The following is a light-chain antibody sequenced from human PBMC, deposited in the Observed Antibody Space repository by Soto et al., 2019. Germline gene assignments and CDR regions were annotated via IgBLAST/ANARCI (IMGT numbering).Light chain of an antibody. CDR1: SSDVGGSNY. CDR2: DVS. CDR3: SSYAGSKNWV. V-gene: IGLV2-8*01. Sequence: QSALTQPPSASGSPGQSVTISCTGTSSDVGGSNYVSWYQQHPGKAPKLMIYDVSKRPSGVPDRFSGSKSGNTASLTVSGLQAEDEADYYCSSYAGSKNWVFGGGTKLTVL. J-gene: IGLJ3*02.